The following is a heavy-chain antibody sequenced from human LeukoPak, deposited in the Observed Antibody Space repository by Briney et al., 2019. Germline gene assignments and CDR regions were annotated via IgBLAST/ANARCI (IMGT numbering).Heavy chain of an antibody. CDR2: IYYSGST. V-gene: IGHV4-59*01. CDR1: GVSISSYY. J-gene: IGHJ5*02. Sequence: PSETLSLTCTASGVSISSYYWSWIRQPPGKGLEWIGYIYYSGSTNYNPSLKSRVTISVDTSKNQFSLKLSSVTAADTAVYYCARKNYGSGSYPQEDWFDPWGQGTLVTVSS. CDR3: ARKNYGSGSYPQEDWFDP. D-gene: IGHD3-10*01.